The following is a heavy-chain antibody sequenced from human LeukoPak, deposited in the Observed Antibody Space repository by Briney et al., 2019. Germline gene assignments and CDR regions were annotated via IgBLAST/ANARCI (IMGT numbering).Heavy chain of an antibody. J-gene: IGHJ4*02. CDR3: TRQGLAYYYDSSGYYPPGY. D-gene: IGHD3-22*01. CDR1: GFTFGDYA. CDR2: IRSKAYGETA. V-gene: IGHV3-49*03. Sequence: GGSLRLSCTASGFTFGDYAMSWIRQAPGKGLEWVGFIRSKAYGETADYAASVKGRFTISRDDSKSIAYLQMNSLKTEDTAVYYCTRQGLAYYYDSSGYYPPGYWGQGTLVTVSS.